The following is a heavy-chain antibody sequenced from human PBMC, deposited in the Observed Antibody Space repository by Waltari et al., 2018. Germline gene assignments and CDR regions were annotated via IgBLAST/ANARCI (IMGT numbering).Heavy chain of an antibody. CDR2: SYTDGGNT. J-gene: IGHJ6*02. CDR1: GFTFGSHW. V-gene: IGHV3-74*01. D-gene: IGHD3-9*01. Sequence: EVQLVESGGGLVQPGGSLRLSCVASGFTFGSHWMHWGRQAPGKGLVGVSRSYTDGGNTNYADAVKGRFAISRDNAKNTLYLQMNSLRAEDTAVYYCARVGILTGYNYGIDVWGQGTTVTVSS. CDR3: ARVGILTGYNYGIDV.